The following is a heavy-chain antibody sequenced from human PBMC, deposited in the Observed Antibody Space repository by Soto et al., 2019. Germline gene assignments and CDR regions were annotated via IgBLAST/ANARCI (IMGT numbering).Heavy chain of an antibody. CDR2: VYYTGST. D-gene: IGHD3-22*01. V-gene: IGHV4-59*01. CDR1: GDSISTFY. CDR3: ARGRTVRNYADDSSDYFYFFDY. J-gene: IGHJ4*02. Sequence: LSLTCTVSGDSISTFYWGWMRQSPGKELEWIGYVYYTGSTNYNPSLKSRVTISVDRSKNQFSLRLTSANAADTAVYYCARGRTVRNYADDSSDYFYFFDYWGQGTQVTVSS.